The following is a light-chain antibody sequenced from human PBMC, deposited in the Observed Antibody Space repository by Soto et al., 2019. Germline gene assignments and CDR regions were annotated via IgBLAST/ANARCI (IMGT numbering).Light chain of an antibody. J-gene: IGKJ2*01. Sequence: EIVLTQSPGTLSLSPGERATLSCRASQRVSTIYLAWYQQKPGQAPRLLIYGSSSRATGLPDRFSGSGSGTDFTLTINSLEPEDFAVYYCQQYETSQFTFGQGTKVEIK. CDR2: GSS. CDR1: QRVSTIY. V-gene: IGKV3-20*01. CDR3: QQYETSQFT.